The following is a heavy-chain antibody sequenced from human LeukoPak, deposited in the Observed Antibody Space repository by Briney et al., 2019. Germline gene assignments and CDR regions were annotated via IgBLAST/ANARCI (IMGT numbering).Heavy chain of an antibody. CDR2: INHSGST. CDR3: ARGRYSSGWYSVYWFDP. Sequence: SETLSLTCAVYGGSFSGYYWSWIRQPPGKGLEWIGEINHSGSTNYNPSLKSRVTISVDTSKNQFSLKLSSVTAADTAVYYCARGRYSSGWYSVYWFDPWGQGTLVTVSS. CDR1: GGSFSGYY. J-gene: IGHJ5*02. V-gene: IGHV4-34*01. D-gene: IGHD6-19*01.